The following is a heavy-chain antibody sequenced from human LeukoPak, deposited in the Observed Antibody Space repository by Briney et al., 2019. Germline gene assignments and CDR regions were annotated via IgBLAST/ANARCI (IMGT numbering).Heavy chain of an antibody. CDR1: GYAFTSYY. J-gene: IGHJ4*02. CDR3: ARAPERGKYFDQ. CDR2: INPSGGST. Sequence: ASVRVSCKASGYAFTSYYMHWVRQAPGQGLQWMGIINPSGGSTTYAQEFHGRVTMTRDTSTSTVYMELSSLRSEDTAVYYCARAPERGKYFDQWGQGPLLTVSS. D-gene: IGHD3-16*01. V-gene: IGHV1-46*01.